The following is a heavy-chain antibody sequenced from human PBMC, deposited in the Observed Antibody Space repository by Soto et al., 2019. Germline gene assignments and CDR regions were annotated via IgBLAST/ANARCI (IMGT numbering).Heavy chain of an antibody. CDR2: IHPANGNT. CDR3: AREYSLAVLAPGY. Sequence: GVPAKVSCKASGYTLTIYAIHWVRHAPGQRLEWMGWIHPANGNTKYSQRFQGRFTISRDNSKNTLYLQMSSLRPEDTAGYYCAREYSLAVLAPGYWALGTLVTVSS. CDR1: GYTLTIYA. J-gene: IGHJ4*02. D-gene: IGHD3-16*01. V-gene: IGHV1-3*01.